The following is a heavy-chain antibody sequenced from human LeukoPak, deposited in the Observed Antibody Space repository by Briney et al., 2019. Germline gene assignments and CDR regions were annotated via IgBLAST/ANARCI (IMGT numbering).Heavy chain of an antibody. V-gene: IGHV1-2*02. CDR1: GGTFSSYA. D-gene: IGHD1-26*01. CDR3: ARVQLGATVDY. J-gene: IGHJ4*02. Sequence: ASVKVSCKASGGTFSSYAISWVRQAPGQGLEWMGWINPNSGGTNYAQKFQGRVTMTRDTSISTAYMELSRLRSDDTAVYYCARVQLGATVDYWGQGTLVTVSS. CDR2: INPNSGGT.